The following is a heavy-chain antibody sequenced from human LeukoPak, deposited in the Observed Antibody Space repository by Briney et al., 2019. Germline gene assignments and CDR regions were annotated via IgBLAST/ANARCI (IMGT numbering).Heavy chain of an antibody. Sequence: SETLSLTCTVSGGSISSSTYYWGWIRQPPGKGLEWIGSIYYTGSTYYNPSLKSRVTISVDTSKNQFSLKLTSVTAADTAVYYCAKAEYSSPRGAFDIWGQGTMVTVSS. CDR1: GGSISSSTYY. CDR3: AKAEYSSPRGAFDI. D-gene: IGHD6-13*01. J-gene: IGHJ3*02. V-gene: IGHV4-39*07. CDR2: IYYTGST.